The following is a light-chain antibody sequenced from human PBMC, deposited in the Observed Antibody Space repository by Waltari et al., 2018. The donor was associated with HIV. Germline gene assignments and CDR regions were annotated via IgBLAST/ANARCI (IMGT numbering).Light chain of an antibody. CDR1: QSVLYRSNNRNY. J-gene: IGKJ1*01. CDR3: QQYYSTPWT. Sequence: DIVMTQSPDSLVVSLGERATINCKSSQSVLYRSNNRNYLAWYQQKPGQPPKLLIYWASTRESGVPDRFSGRESGTDFTLTISSLQAEDVSVYDCQQYYSTPWTFGQGTKVEIK. V-gene: IGKV4-1*01. CDR2: WAS.